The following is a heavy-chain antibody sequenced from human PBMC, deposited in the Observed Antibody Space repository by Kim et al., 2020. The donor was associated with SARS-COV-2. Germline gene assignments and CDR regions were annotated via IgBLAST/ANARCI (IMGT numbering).Heavy chain of an antibody. Sequence: IYPPSFQGQVTISADKSLSTAYLQWSSLKASDTAMYYCARHPNGFDYWGQGTLVTVSS. J-gene: IGHJ4*02. V-gene: IGHV5-51*01. CDR3: ARHPNGFDY. D-gene: IGHD4-17*01.